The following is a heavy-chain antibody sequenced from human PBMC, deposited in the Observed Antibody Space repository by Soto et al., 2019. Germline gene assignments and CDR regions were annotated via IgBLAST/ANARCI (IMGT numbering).Heavy chain of an antibody. J-gene: IGHJ4*02. CDR2: INAGNGNT. Sequence: QVQLVQSGAEVKKPGASVKVSCKASGYTFTSYAMHWVRQAPGQRLERMGWINAGNGNTKYSQKVQGRVTITRDTSASTAYMELSSLRSEDTAVYYCARGPGGPDGPGDYWGQGTLGTVSS. CDR3: ARGPGGPDGPGDY. CDR1: GYTFTSYA. D-gene: IGHD2-15*01. V-gene: IGHV1-3*01.